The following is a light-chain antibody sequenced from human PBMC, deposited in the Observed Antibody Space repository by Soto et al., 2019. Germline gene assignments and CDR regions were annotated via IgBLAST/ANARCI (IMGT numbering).Light chain of an antibody. J-gene: IGKJ2*01. CDR3: QQYGSSPVV. CDR2: AAS. CDR1: LSISSIY. Sequence: EIVLTQSPGTLSLSPGERATLSCRASLSISSIYLAWYQQKPGQAPRLLIYAASNRATGIPDRFSGSGSGTDFTLTISRLDPEDFAVYYCQQYGSSPVVFGQGTKLEIK. V-gene: IGKV3-20*01.